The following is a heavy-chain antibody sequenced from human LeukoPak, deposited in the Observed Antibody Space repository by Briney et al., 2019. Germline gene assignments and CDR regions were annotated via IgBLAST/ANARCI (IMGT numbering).Heavy chain of an antibody. V-gene: IGHV1-2*02. CDR1: GGTFSSYA. D-gene: IGHD3-3*01. J-gene: IGHJ6*02. CDR2: INPNSGGT. CDR3: ARGYYDFWSGYYYYGMDV. Sequence: ASVKVSCKASGGTFSSYAISWVRQAPGQGLEWMGWINPNSGGTNYAQKFQGRVTMTRDTSISTAYMELSRLRSDDTAVYYCARGYYDFWSGYYYYGMDVWGQGITVTVSS.